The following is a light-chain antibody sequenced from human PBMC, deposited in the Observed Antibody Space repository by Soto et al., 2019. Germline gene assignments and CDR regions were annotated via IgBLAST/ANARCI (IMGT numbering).Light chain of an antibody. Sequence: EIVMPQSPATLSLSPGDRATLSCRASQSVSSSYSSWYQQKPGQAPMVLIYGASTRATGMPARFSGSGSGTDFTLTISSLQPEYFAVYYCQQDYNLHLTCDGGPRVEI. CDR1: QSVSSSY. CDR2: GAS. V-gene: IGKV3D-7*01. J-gene: IGKJ4*02. CDR3: QQDYNLHLT.